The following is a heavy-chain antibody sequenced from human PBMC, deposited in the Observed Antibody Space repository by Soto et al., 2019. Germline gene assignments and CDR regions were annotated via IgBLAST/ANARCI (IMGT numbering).Heavy chain of an antibody. CDR3: VRDGTKTLRDWFDP. Sequence: PSETLSLTCTVFGASISGFYWSWILKSAGKGLEWIGRIYATGTTDYNPSPKSRVMMSVDTSKKQFSLKLRSVTAADTAVYYCVRDGTKTLRDWFDPWGQGISVTVSS. D-gene: IGHD1-1*01. CDR2: IYATGTT. J-gene: IGHJ5*02. V-gene: IGHV4-4*07. CDR1: GASISGFY.